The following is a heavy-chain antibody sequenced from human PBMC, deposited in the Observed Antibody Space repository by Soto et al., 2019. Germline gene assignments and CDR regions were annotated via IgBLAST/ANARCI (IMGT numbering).Heavy chain of an antibody. CDR2: IYYSGST. CDR3: ARERRYSYGYSNNWFDP. CDR1: GGSISSGGYY. Sequence: PSETLSLTCTVSGGSISSGGYYWSWIRQHPGKGLEWIGYIYYSGSTYYNPSLKSRVTISVDTSKNQYSLKLSSVTAADTVVYYCARERRYSYGYSNNWFDPWGQGTLVTVSS. D-gene: IGHD5-18*01. V-gene: IGHV4-31*03. J-gene: IGHJ5*02.